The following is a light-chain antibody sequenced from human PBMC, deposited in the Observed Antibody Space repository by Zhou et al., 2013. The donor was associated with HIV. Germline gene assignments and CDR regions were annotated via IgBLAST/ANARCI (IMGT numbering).Light chain of an antibody. J-gene: IGKJ4*01. CDR1: QSVISS. V-gene: IGKV3-11*01. CDR2: DAS. Sequence: EIVLTQSPATLSLSPGERATLSCWASQSVISSLVWYQQKPGQAPRILIYDASNRATGIPARFSGSGSGTDFTLTISSLEPEDFAVYYCQQRYSWPLTFGGGTRVEIK. CDR3: QQRYSWPLT.